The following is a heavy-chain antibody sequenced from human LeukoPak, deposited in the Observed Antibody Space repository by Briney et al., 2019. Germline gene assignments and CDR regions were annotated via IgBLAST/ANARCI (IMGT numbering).Heavy chain of an antibody. CDR3: ARAIRYQLLSDY. J-gene: IGHJ4*02. Sequence: ASVKVSCKTSGYTFSTYDIDWVRQAAGQGLEWMGWMNPNSGNTGFAQKFQGRATITRDTSITTAYPELSSLRSEDTAVYYCARAIRYQLLSDYWGQGTLVTVSS. D-gene: IGHD2-2*01. CDR1: GYTFSTYD. V-gene: IGHV1-8*03. CDR2: MNPNSGNT.